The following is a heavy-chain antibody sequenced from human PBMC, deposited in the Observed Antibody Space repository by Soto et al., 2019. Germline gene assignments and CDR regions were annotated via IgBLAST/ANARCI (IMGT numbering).Heavy chain of an antibody. CDR2: IYYSGST. D-gene: IGHD6-19*01. J-gene: IGHJ4*02. CDR3: ARLEAGYSSGWYLDY. V-gene: IGHV4-39*01. CDR1: GGSISSSSYY. Sequence: PSETLSLTCTVSGGSISSSSYYWGWIRQPPGKGLEWIGSIYYSGSTYYNPSLKSRVTISVDTSKNQFSLKLSSVTAADTAVYYCARLEAGYSSGWYLDYWGQGTRVTVS.